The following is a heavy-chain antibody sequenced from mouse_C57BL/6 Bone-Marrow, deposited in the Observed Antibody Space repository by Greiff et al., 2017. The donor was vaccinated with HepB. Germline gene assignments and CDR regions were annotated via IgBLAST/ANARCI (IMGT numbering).Heavy chain of an antibody. CDR2: ISSGGSYT. J-gene: IGHJ3*01. Sequence: EVHLVESGGDLVKPGGSLKLSCAASGFTFSSYGMSWVRQTPDKRLEWVATISSGGSYTYYPDSVKGRFTISRDNAKNTLYLQMSSLKSEDTAMYYCARHTAYYSNYGFAYWGQGTLVTVSA. CDR3: ARHTAYYSNYGFAY. CDR1: GFTFSSYG. D-gene: IGHD2-5*01. V-gene: IGHV5-6*01.